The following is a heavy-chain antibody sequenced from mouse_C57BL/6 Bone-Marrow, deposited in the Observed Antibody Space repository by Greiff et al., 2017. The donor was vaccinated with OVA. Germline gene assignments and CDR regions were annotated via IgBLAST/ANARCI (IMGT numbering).Heavy chain of an antibody. CDR2: IWGGGST. CDR1: GFSLTSYG. Sequence: VKVVESGPGLVAPSQSLSITCTVSGFSLTSYGVDWVRQPPGKGLEWLGVIWGGGSTNYNSAPMSRLSISKDNTKSEVYLKMNSLKTEDTAMYYVAKQGTRDYDFYAMDYWGQGTSVTVSS. D-gene: IGHD2-4*01. V-gene: IGHV2-9*01. CDR3: AKQGTRDYDFYAMDY. J-gene: IGHJ4*01.